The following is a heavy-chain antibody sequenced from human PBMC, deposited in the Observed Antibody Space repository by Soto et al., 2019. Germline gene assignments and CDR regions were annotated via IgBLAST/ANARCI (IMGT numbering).Heavy chain of an antibody. J-gene: IGHJ3*02. CDR1: GGTFSSYA. Sequence: QVQLVQSGAEVKKPGSSVKVSCKASGGTFSSYAISWVRQAPGQGLEWMGGIIPIFGTANYAQKFQGRVTITEDDSTSTAYMELSSLRSEDTAAYYCARGELERLFHAFDIWGQGTMVTVSS. D-gene: IGHD1-1*01. CDR2: IIPIFGTA. V-gene: IGHV1-69*01. CDR3: ARGELERLFHAFDI.